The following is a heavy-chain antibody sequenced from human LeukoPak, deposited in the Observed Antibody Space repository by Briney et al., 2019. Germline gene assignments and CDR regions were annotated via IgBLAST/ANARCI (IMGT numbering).Heavy chain of an antibody. Sequence: GESLKISFKGSGSGFTSYWIGWVRRMPGKGVGWRGIIYPGDCDTRYSPSFQGQVTISADKSISTAYLQWSSLKASDTAMYYCARREGGWYLDYWGQGTLVTVSS. D-gene: IGHD6-19*01. CDR1: GSGFTSYW. CDR3: ARREGGWYLDY. J-gene: IGHJ4*02. V-gene: IGHV5-51*01. CDR2: IYPGDCDT.